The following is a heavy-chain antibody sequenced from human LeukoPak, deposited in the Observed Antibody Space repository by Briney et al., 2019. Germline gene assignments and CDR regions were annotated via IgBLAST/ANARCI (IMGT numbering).Heavy chain of an antibody. Sequence: ASVTVSFTASGYTFTDCYMHWVRQAPGQGFEWMGWINPNDGDTNYAQKFQGRVTMTRDTSISTAHMEVSRLRSDDTAVYYCARANFLYCSSTTCLFDYWGQGTLVTVSS. CDR3: ARANFLYCSSTTCLFDY. D-gene: IGHD2-2*01. J-gene: IGHJ4*02. CDR2: INPNDGDT. CDR1: GYTFTDCY. V-gene: IGHV1-2*02.